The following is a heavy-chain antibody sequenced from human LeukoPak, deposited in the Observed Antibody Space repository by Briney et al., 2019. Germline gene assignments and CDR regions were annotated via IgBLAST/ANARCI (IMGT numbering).Heavy chain of an antibody. CDR2: IYYSGST. Sequence: PSETLSLTCTVSGGSISSSSYYWGWIRQPPGKGLEWIGSIYYSGSTYYNPSLKSRVTISVDTSKNQFSLKLSSVTAADTAVYYCARDDQRILTGYYGLGFDPWGQGTLVTVSS. V-gene: IGHV4-39*07. CDR1: GGSISSSSYY. CDR3: ARDDQRILTGYYGLGFDP. D-gene: IGHD3-9*01. J-gene: IGHJ5*02.